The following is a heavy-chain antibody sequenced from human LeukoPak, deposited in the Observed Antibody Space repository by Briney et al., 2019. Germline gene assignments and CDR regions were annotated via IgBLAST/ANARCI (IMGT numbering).Heavy chain of an antibody. CDR1: GYSFTSYW. CDR2: IYPGDSDT. CDR3: ARQQTYYYDSSGYAALFDY. V-gene: IGHV5-51*01. Sequence: GESLKISCKGSGYSFTSYWIGWVRQMPGKGLEWMGVIYPGDSDTRYSPSFQGQVTISADKSISTAYLQWSSLKASDTAMYYCARQQTYYYDSSGYAALFDYWGQGTLVTVSS. J-gene: IGHJ4*02. D-gene: IGHD3-22*01.